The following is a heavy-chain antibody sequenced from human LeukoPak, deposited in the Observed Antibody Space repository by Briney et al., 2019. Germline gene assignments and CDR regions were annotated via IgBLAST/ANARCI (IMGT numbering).Heavy chain of an antibody. D-gene: IGHD3-10*01. Sequence: PGGSLRLSCSASGFTFSSNAMAWVRQAPGKGLEWVSAIRGSTGDTYYADSVKGRFTISRDNAKNSLYLQMTNLSAEDTAVYFCVRDLVRGVHPVFYFDLWGRGTLVTVSS. V-gene: IGHV3-23*01. CDR1: GFTFSSNA. CDR2: IRGSTGDT. J-gene: IGHJ2*01. CDR3: VRDLVRGVHPVFYFDL.